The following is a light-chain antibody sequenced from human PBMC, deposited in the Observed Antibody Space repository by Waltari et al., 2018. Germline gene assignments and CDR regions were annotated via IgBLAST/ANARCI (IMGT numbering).Light chain of an antibody. CDR3: LVWHSTIDHQGV. Sequence: SYVVTQSPSVSVAPGETARLTCGGDNIGSKSVHSYQQRPGQAPVLVISYDSDRPSGIPERFSGSNSGNTATLTISWVEAEDEADYYCLVWHSTIDHQGVFGGGTKLTVL. CDR1: NIGSKS. J-gene: IGLJ2*01. V-gene: IGLV3-21*04. CDR2: YDS.